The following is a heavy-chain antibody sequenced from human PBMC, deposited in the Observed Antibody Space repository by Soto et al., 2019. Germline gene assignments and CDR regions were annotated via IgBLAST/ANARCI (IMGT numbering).Heavy chain of an antibody. CDR1: GFTFSDHY. D-gene: IGHD1-26*01. Sequence: EVQLVESGGGLVQPGGSLRLSCAASGFTFSDHYMDWVRQAPGKGLEWVGRVRDKTNSYTSEYAASVKGRFTISRDNSKRTVYLQMNILRAEDTAVYYCARPHSAAFRWAADSWGQGTLVIVSS. CDR3: ARPHSAAFRWAADS. V-gene: IGHV3-72*01. J-gene: IGHJ4*02. CDR2: VRDKTNSYTS.